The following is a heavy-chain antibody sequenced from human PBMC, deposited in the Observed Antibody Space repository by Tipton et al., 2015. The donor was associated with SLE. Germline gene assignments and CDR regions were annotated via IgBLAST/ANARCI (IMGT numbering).Heavy chain of an antibody. Sequence: TLSLTCTVSGGSISTYYWSWIWQSPGKGLEWIGYIHKSGSTDYHPSLRDRVTISVDASKNQFSLELISVTAADTAVYYCARRHFDNSGYYRGAFDIWGQGTMVNVSS. V-gene: IGHV4-59*01. CDR1: GGSISTYY. D-gene: IGHD3-22*01. CDR3: ARRHFDNSGYYRGAFDI. CDR2: IHKSGST. J-gene: IGHJ3*02.